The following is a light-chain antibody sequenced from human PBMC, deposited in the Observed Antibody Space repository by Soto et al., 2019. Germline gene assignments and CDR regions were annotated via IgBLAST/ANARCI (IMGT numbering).Light chain of an antibody. CDR2: TAG. CDR3: SAWHNSLKGYV. J-gene: IGLJ1*01. Sequence: QSVLTQPLSVSASPGQRVTISCSGGSSNIGSNTVAWYQHLPGTAPPRLIFTAGQRPSGVPGRFSGSKSGTSASLAISGLQSQDEGDYTCSAWHNSLKGYVFGPGTKLTL. V-gene: IGLV1-44*01. CDR1: SSNIGSNT.